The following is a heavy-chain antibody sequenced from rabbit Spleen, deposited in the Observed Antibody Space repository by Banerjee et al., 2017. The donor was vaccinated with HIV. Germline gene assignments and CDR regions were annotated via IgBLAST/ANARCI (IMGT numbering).Heavy chain of an antibody. D-gene: IGHD6-1*01. CDR1: GFSFSSSYY. CDR3: ARGAAYVTYGWEFYFTL. CDR2: IYGSSGST. Sequence: QEQLVESGGGLVQPEGSLTLTCTASGFSFSSSYYMCWVRQAPGKGLEWIACIYGSSGSTYYPNWAKGRFTISKTSSTTVTLQMTSLTAADTATYFCARGAAYVTYGWEFYFTLWGPGTLVTVS. J-gene: IGHJ4*01. V-gene: IGHV1S45*01.